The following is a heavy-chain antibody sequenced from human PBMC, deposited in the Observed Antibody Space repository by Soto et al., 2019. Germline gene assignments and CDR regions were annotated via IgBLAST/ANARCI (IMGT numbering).Heavy chain of an antibody. CDR1: GVSISSYY. V-gene: IGHV4-59*01. CDR2: IYYSGST. D-gene: IGHD6-13*01. J-gene: IGHJ4*02. Sequence: SETLSLTCTVSGVSISSYYWSWIRQPPGKGLEWIGYIYYSGSTNYNPSLKSRVTISVDTSKNQFSLKLSSVTAADTAVYYCARSEQGIAAAGTFAQDYWGQGTLVTVSS. CDR3: ARSEQGIAAAGTFAQDY.